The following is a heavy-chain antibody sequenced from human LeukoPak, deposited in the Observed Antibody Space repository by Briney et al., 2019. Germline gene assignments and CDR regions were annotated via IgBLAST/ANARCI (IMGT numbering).Heavy chain of an antibody. CDR3: ARGGGTRWGSGSYPFDY. CDR1: GFTFSSYS. J-gene: IGHJ4*02. V-gene: IGHV3-21*01. Sequence: GGSLRLSCAASGFTFSSYSMNWVRQAPGKGLEWVSSIISSSSYIYYADSVKGRFTISRDNAKNSLYLQMNSLRAEDTAVYYCARGGGTRWGSGSYPFDYWGQGTLVTVYS. CDR2: IISSSSYI. D-gene: IGHD1-26*01.